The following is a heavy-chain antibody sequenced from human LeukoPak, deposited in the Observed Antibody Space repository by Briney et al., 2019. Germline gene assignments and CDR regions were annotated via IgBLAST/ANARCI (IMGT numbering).Heavy chain of an antibody. D-gene: IGHD3-22*01. CDR1: GGSISSYY. Sequence: PSETLSLTCTVSGGSISSYYWNWIRQPPGKGLEWIGYIYYSGSTNYNPSLKSRVTISVDTSKNQFSLKLSAVTAADTAVYYCARLRYDSSGYISSSYYFEYWGQGTLVTVSS. J-gene: IGHJ4*02. V-gene: IGHV4-59*01. CDR3: ARLRYDSSGYISSSYYFEY. CDR2: IYYSGST.